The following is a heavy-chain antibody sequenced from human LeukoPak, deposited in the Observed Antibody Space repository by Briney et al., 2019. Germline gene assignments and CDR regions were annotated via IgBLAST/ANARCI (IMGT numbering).Heavy chain of an antibody. J-gene: IGHJ4*02. CDR2: IYTGGST. D-gene: IGHD6-6*01. CDR3: AREYSSSSGKALDY. V-gene: IGHV4-4*07. Sequence: PSETLSLTCTVSSGSLGSYYWNWLRQPAGKGLEWIGHIYTGGSTNYSPSLKSRVTMSVDTSKNQFSLKLNSVTAADTAFYYCAREYSSSSGKALDYWGQGTLVTVSS. CDR1: SGSLGSYY.